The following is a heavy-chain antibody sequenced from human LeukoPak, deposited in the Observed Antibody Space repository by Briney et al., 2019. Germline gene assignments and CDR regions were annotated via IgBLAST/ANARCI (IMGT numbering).Heavy chain of an antibody. J-gene: IGHJ4*02. CDR3: ARSRFLEWLLYFAGFFDY. CDR2: IKQDGSEQ. D-gene: IGHD3-3*01. Sequence: GGSLRLSYAASGFTFSSYWMSWVRQAPGKGLYWVANIKQDGSEQCDVDSVKGRFTLCRDTDKNSLYLQMNILRAEDTAVYYCARSRFLEWLLYFAGFFDYWGQGTLVTVSS. V-gene: IGHV3-7*05. CDR1: GFTFSSYW.